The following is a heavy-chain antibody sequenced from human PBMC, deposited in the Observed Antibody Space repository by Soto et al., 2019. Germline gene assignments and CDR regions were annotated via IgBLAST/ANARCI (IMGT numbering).Heavy chain of an antibody. CDR3: AKDQGSSKDYYDGMDV. J-gene: IGHJ6*02. CDR2: ISYDGSNK. D-gene: IGHD6-13*01. V-gene: IGHV3-30*18. CDR1: GFTFSSYG. Sequence: QVQLVESGGGVVQPGRSLRLSCAASGFTFSSYGMHWVRQAPGKGLEWVAVISYDGSNKYYADSVKGRFTISRDNSKNTLYLQMNSLRAEDTAVYYCAKDQGSSKDYYDGMDVWGQGTTVTVSS.